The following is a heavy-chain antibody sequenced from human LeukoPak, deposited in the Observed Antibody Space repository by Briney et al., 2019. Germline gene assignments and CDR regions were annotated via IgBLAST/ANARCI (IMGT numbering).Heavy chain of an antibody. CDR3: ARDLSDYYGSGSYRPIDAFDI. D-gene: IGHD3-10*01. CDR1: GFTFSSYE. CDR2: INHSGSP. Sequence: LRLSCAASGFTFSSYEMNWVRQAPGKGLEWIGEINHSGSPNYNPSLKSRVTISIDTSKNQFSLKLSPVTAADTAVYYCARDLSDYYGSGSYRPIDAFDIWGQGTMVTVSS. V-gene: IGHV4-34*01. J-gene: IGHJ3*02.